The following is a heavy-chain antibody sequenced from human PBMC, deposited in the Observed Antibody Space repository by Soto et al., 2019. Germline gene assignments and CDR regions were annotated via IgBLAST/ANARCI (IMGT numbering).Heavy chain of an antibody. J-gene: IGHJ4*02. V-gene: IGHV1-69*13. CDR2: IIPIFGTA. D-gene: IGHD1-20*01. CDR3: ARHSNWNGIDY. CDR1: GGTCSIYA. Sequence: SVKVSCKASGGTCSIYAISCVLQAPGQGLEWMGGIIPIFGTANYAQKFQGRVTITADESTSTAYMELSSLRSEDTAVYYCARHSNWNGIDYRGQGTLVTVSS.